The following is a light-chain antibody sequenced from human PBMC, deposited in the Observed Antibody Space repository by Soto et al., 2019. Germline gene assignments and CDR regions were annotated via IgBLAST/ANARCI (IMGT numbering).Light chain of an antibody. V-gene: IGKV3-11*01. CDR1: QSVSSY. J-gene: IGKJ3*01. CDR3: QQRSNLPT. CDR2: DAP. Sequence: EIVLTQSPATLSLSPGERATLSCRASQSVSSYLAWYQQKPGQAPRLLIYDAPNRATGIPARFSGSGSGTELTLTISSLEPEDFSVYYCQQRSNLPTFGPGTKVDIK.